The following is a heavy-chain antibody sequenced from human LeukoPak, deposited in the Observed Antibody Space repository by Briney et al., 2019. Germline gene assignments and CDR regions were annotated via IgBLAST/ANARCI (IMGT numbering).Heavy chain of an antibody. CDR2: INHGGST. V-gene: IGHV4-34*01. Sequence: SETLSLTCAVYGGSFSGDFWSWIRQSPGKGLEWIGEINHGGSTTYNPSLQSRVTISVDTSKDQFSLKLSSVTAADTAVYYCARDLSSGWYWFDPWGQGTLVTVSS. CDR3: ARDLSSGWYWFDP. D-gene: IGHD6-19*01. J-gene: IGHJ5*02. CDR1: GGSFSGDF.